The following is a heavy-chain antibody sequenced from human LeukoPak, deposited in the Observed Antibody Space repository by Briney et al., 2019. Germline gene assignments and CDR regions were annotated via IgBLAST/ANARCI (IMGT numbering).Heavy chain of an antibody. CDR3: ASPLYGSSTSLDLEY. CDR2: ISYDGSNK. D-gene: IGHD2-2*01. V-gene: IGHV3-30-3*01. CDR1: GFTFSSYA. J-gene: IGHJ4*02. Sequence: GRSLRLSCAASGFTFSSYAMHWVRQAPGKGLEWVAVISYDGSNKYYADSVKGRFTISRDNSKNTLYLQMNSLRAEDTAVYYCASPLYGSSTSLDLEYWGQGTLVTVSS.